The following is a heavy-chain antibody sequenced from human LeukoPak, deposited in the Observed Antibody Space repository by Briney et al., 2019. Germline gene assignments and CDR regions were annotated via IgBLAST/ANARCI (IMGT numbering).Heavy chain of an antibody. CDR2: ISYDGSNK. V-gene: IGHV3-30*19. CDR1: GFSFSSHA. D-gene: IGHD6-6*01. J-gene: IGHJ4*02. CDR3: ARDDYSSSSLYFDY. Sequence: GGSLRLSCAASGFSFSSHAMHWVRQAPGKGLEWVAVISYDGSNKYYADSVKGRFTISRDNSKNTLYLQMNSLRAEDTAVYYCARDDYSSSSLYFDYWGQGTLVTVSS.